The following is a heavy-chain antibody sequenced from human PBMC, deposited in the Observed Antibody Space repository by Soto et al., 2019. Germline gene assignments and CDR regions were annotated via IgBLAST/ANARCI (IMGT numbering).Heavy chain of an antibody. CDR3: AKDSELKSYAFDY. J-gene: IGHJ4*02. CDR1: GFTLSSYG. V-gene: IGHV3-30*18. Sequence: GGSLRLSCAASGFTLSSYGMHWVRQAPGKGLGCVAVISYAGSNKYYADSVKGRFTISRDNSKNTLYLQMNSLRAEDTAVYYCAKDSELKSYAFDYWGQGTLVNVSS. D-gene: IGHD2-2*01. CDR2: ISYAGSNK.